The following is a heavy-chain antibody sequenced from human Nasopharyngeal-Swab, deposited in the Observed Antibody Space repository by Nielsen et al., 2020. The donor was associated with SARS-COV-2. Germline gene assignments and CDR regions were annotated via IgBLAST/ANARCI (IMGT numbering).Heavy chain of an antibody. V-gene: IGHV5-51*01. CDR1: GYSFTNYW. CDR2: IFPGDSDT. CDR3: ARGVGIAAQNWFDP. D-gene: IGHD6-6*01. Sequence: GESLKISCKGSGYSFTNYWIGWVRQMPGKGLECLGIIFPGDSDTRYSPSFQGQVTISADRSISTAYLQWSSLKASDTAMYFCARGVGIAAQNWFDPWGQGTLVTVSS. J-gene: IGHJ5*02.